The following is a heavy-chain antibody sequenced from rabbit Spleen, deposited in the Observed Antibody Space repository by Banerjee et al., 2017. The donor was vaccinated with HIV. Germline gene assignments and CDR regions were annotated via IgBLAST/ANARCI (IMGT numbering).Heavy chain of an antibody. CDR3: VRDQAGDADYGPYYLNL. CDR2: IYNGDGST. Sequence: QEQLEESGGDLVKPEGSLTLTCTASGFSFSSSYWICWVRQAPGKGPEWIACIYNGDGSTYYASWVNGRFTISRSTSLNTVTLQMTSLTAADTATYFCVRDQAGDADYGPYYLNLWGPGTLVTVS. D-gene: IGHD2-1*01. V-gene: IGHV1S47*01. J-gene: IGHJ4*01. CDR1: GFSFSSSYW.